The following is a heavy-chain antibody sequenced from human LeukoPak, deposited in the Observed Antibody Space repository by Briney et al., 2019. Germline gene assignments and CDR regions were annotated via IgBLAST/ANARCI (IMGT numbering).Heavy chain of an antibody. D-gene: IGHD2-15*01. CDR3: ARVSGYCSGGACYSRRHFDH. CDR1: GGSISNYY. V-gene: IGHV4-59*01. CDR2: IYYSGST. Sequence: SETLSLTCTVSGGSISNYYWSWIRQPPGKGLEWIGYIYYSGSTKYNPSLKSRVTISVDTSKNQFSLKLSSVTAADTAVYYCARVSGYCSGGACYSRRHFDHWGQGTLVTVSS. J-gene: IGHJ4*02.